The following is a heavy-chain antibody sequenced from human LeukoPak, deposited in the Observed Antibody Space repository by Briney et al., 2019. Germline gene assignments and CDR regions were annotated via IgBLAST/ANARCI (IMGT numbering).Heavy chain of an antibody. CDR1: GYTFTGYY. D-gene: IGHD3-22*01. CDR2: INPNSGGT. V-gene: IGHV1-2*02. CDR3: ASELAAWYYYDSSGYQTDY. Sequence: ASVKVSCKASGYTFTGYYMHWVRQAPGQGLEWMGWINPNSGGTNYAQKFQGRVTMTRDTSISTAYMELSRLRSVDTAVYYCASELAAWYYYDSSGYQTDYWGQGTLVTVSS. J-gene: IGHJ4*02.